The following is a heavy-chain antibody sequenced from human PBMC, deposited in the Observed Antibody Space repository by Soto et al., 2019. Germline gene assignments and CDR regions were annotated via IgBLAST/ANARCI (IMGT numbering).Heavy chain of an antibody. D-gene: IGHD2-15*01. CDR3: AREDSLDNYHMDI. CDR1: GFTFGSYA. Sequence: GGSLRLSCAASGFTFGSYAMHWVRQAPGKGLQYVSAISSNGGSTYYANSVKGRFTISRDNSKNTLYLQMGSLRPEDMAVFYCAREDSLDNYHMDIWGKGTTVTVSS. J-gene: IGHJ6*03. V-gene: IGHV3-64*01. CDR2: ISSNGGST.